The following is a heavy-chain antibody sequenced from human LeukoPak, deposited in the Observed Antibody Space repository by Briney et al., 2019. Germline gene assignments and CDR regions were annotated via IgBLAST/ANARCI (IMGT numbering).Heavy chain of an antibody. V-gene: IGHV4-59*12. J-gene: IGHJ4*02. Sequence: SETLSLTCSVSGGSISSYYWSWIRQPAGKGLEWIGYIYYSGSTNYNPSLKSRVTISVDTSKNQFSLKLSSVTAADTAVYYCASTYRGAAAIDYWGQGTLVTVSS. CDR3: ASTYRGAAAIDY. CDR2: IYYSGST. D-gene: IGHD6-13*01. CDR1: GGSISSYY.